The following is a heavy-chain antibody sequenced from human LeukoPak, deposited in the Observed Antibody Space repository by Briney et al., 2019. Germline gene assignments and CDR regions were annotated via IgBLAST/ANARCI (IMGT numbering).Heavy chain of an antibody. Sequence: GGSLRLSCAASGFTFSSYGMTWVRQAPGKGLEWVSSITYNGAATYYLDSVKARFTISRDNSRSTLYLQMNSLTAEDTALYYCAKDGLYFDGSTHIYYFDSWGQGTLVAVSS. CDR2: ITYNGAAT. CDR1: GFTFSSYG. CDR3: AKDGLYFDGSTHIYYFDS. V-gene: IGHV3-23*01. D-gene: IGHD3-9*01. J-gene: IGHJ4*02.